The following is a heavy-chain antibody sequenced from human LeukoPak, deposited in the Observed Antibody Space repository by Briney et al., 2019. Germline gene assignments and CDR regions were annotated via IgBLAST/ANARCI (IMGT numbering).Heavy chain of an antibody. CDR3: ARDNSVGDVAWWFDP. Sequence: SVKVSCKASGGTFSSYAISWVRQAPGQGLEWMGGIIPIFGTANYAQKFQGRVTITADKSTSTDYMELSSLRSEDTAVYYCARDNSVGDVAWWFDPWGQGTLVTVSS. J-gene: IGHJ5*02. V-gene: IGHV1-69*06. CDR2: IIPIFGTA. D-gene: IGHD1-26*01. CDR1: GGTFSSYA.